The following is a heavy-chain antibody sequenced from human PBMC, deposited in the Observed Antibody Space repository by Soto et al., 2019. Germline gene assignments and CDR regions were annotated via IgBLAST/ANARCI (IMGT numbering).Heavy chain of an antibody. D-gene: IGHD5-12*01. CDR1: GYSVTSYW. V-gene: IGHV5-51*03. Sequence: GESLKISCKGSGYSVTSYWIGWVRQMPGKGLEWMGIIYPGDSDTRYSPSFQGQVTISADKSISTAYLQWSSLKASDTAMYYCARIKGGFLYYYYGMDVWGQGTTVTVSS. CDR2: IYPGDSDT. CDR3: ARIKGGFLYYYYGMDV. J-gene: IGHJ6*02.